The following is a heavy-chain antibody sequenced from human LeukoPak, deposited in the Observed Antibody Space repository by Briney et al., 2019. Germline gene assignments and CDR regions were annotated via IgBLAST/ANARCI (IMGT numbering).Heavy chain of an antibody. CDR1: GFTFSGSA. CDR3: TRRLPDSVGTMVREVITTDAFDI. V-gene: IGHV3-73*01. Sequence: GGSLKLSCAASGFTFSGSAMHWVRQASGKGLEWVGRIRSKANSYATAYAASVKGRFTISRDDSKNTAYLQMNSLKTEDTAVYYCTRRLPDSVGTMVREVITTDAFDIWGQGTMVTVSS. CDR2: IRSKANSYAT. J-gene: IGHJ3*02. D-gene: IGHD3-10*01.